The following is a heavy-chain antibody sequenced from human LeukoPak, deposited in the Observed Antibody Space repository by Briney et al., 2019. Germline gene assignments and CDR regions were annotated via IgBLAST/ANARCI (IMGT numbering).Heavy chain of an antibody. CDR1: GFTFSSYA. J-gene: IGHJ5*02. Sequence: GGSLRLSCAASGFTFSSYAMHWVRQAPGKGPEWVAVISYDGSNKYCADSVKGRFTISRDNSKNTLYLQMNSLRAEDTAVYYCARAPSYSISNWFDPWGQGTLVTVSS. CDR2: ISYDGSNK. V-gene: IGHV3-30-3*01. CDR3: ARAPSYSISNWFDP. D-gene: IGHD2-21*01.